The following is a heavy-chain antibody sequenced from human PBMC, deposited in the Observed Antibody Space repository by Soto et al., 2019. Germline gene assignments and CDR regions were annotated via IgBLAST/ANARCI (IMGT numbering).Heavy chain of an antibody. Sequence: EVQLVESGGGLVQPGGSLRLSCAASEFTFSSCWMSWVRQAPVKGQEWVGNIKQDGSEKNYVDFVEGRFTISRDNAENSLYLQMNSLRAEDTAVYYCARIASAGRGWDVWGQGTTVVVSS. CDR1: EFTFSSCW. D-gene: IGHD6-13*01. CDR2: IKQDGSEK. V-gene: IGHV3-7*01. J-gene: IGHJ6*02. CDR3: ARIASAGRGWDV.